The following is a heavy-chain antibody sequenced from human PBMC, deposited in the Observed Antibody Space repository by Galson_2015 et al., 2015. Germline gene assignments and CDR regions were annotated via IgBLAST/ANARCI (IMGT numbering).Heavy chain of an antibody. D-gene: IGHD3-16*02. CDR3: AKDTDTVRCMIAFGGVIAFGAFFDY. J-gene: IGHJ4*02. V-gene: IGHV3-23*01. CDR2: ISGSGGST. CDR1: GFTFSSYA. Sequence: SLRLSCAASGFTFSSYAMSWVRQAPGKGLEWVSAISGSGGSTYYADSVKGRFTISRDNSKNTLYLQMNSLRAEDTAVYYCAKDTDTVRCMIAFGGVIAFGAFFDYWGQGTLVTVSS.